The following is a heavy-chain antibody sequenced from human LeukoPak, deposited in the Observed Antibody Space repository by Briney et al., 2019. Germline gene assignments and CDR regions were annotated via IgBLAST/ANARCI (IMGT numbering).Heavy chain of an antibody. CDR1: GFAFTSYG. V-gene: IGHV3-23*01. D-gene: IGHD4-23*01. J-gene: IGHJ3*02. Sequence: GGSLRLSCAASGFAFTSYGMSWVRQAPGKGLEWVSGISDSGAYTYYAESVKGRFTISRDNSDNTVYVQMNSLRAEDTALYYCAKDRLTLDAFDIWGQGTMVTVSS. CDR3: AKDRLTLDAFDI. CDR2: ISDSGAYT.